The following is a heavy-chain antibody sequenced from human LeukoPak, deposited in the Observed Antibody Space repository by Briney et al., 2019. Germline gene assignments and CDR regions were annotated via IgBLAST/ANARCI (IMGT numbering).Heavy chain of an antibody. V-gene: IGHV4-38-2*01. J-gene: IGHJ4*02. D-gene: IGHD2-2*01. Sequence: PSQTLSLTCAVSGYSISSGYYWGWIRQPPGKGLEWVGCLYHSGSTYYNPSLKSRVTISVDTSKNQFSLKLSSVTAADTAVYYCARLSGGKLVVPAAYYFDYWGQGTLVTVSS. CDR3: ARLSGGKLVVPAAYYFDY. CDR2: LYHSGST. CDR1: GYSISSGYY.